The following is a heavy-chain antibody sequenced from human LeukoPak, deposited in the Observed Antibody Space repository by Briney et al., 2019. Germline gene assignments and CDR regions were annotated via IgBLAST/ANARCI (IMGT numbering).Heavy chain of an antibody. CDR2: INHSGST. CDR1: GGSFSGYY. D-gene: IGHD3-16*02. V-gene: IGHV4-34*01. Sequence: SETLSLTCAVYGGSFSGYYWSWIRQPPGKGLEWIGEINHSGSTNYNPSLKSRVTISVDTSKNQFSLKLSSVTAADTAVYYCARARYYDYVWGSYRSRGFFDYWGHGTLVTVSS. J-gene: IGHJ4*01. CDR3: ARARYYDYVWGSYRSRGFFDY.